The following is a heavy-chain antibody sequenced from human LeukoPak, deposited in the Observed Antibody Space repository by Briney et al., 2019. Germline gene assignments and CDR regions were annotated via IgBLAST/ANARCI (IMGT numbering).Heavy chain of an antibody. CDR1: GFTFDDYA. J-gene: IGHJ4*02. CDR2: ISWNSGSI. CDR3: ARDYDAYDFDY. V-gene: IGHV3-9*01. Sequence: GGSLRLSCAASGFTFDDYAMHRVRQAPGKGLEWVSGISWNSGSIGYADSVKGRFTISRDNAKNSLYLQMNSLRAEDTAVYYCARDYDAYDFDYWGQGTLVTVSS. D-gene: IGHD3-16*01.